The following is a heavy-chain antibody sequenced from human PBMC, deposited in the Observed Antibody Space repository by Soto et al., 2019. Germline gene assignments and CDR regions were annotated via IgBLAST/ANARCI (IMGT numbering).Heavy chain of an antibody. D-gene: IGHD3-16*01. CDR3: ARTDDGIMIPFGGVTYYGMDV. CDR1: GGTFSSYA. J-gene: IGHJ6*02. Sequence: QVQLVQSGAEVKKPGSSVKVSCKASGGTFSSYAISWVRQAPGQGLEWMGGIIPIFGTANYAQKFQGRVTITADESTSTAYMELSSLRSEDTAVYYCARTDDGIMIPFGGVTYYGMDVWGQGTTVTVSS. V-gene: IGHV1-69*01. CDR2: IIPIFGTA.